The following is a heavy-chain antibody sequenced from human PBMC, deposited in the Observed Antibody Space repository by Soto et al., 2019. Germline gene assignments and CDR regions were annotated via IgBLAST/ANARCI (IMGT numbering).Heavy chain of an antibody. CDR3: ARLVARYGSSTGRFDP. V-gene: IGHV4-39*01. D-gene: IGHD6-6*01. CDR2: IYYGGST. CDR1: GGSITSTRYY. J-gene: IGHJ5*02. Sequence: QLQLQESGPGLVKPSETLSLTCTVSGGSITSTRYYWVWIRQPPGKGLDWIGSIYYGGSTYYNPSLKTRVTISVDTSKNQFSLRLSSVTAADTAVYFCARLVARYGSSTGRFDPWGQGTLVTVSS.